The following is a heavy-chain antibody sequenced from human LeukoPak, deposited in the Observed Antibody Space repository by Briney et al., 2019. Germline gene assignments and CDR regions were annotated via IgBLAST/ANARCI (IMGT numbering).Heavy chain of an antibody. Sequence: ASVKVSCKSSGYTFTGYYMHWVRQAPGQGLEWMGWINPNGGGTNYAQKFQGRVTMTRDTSFNTGYMELSSLRSDDTAVYYCARRYHYDTSAYYYGFNHWGQGTLVTVSS. V-gene: IGHV1-2*02. CDR2: INPNGGGT. CDR3: ARRYHYDTSAYYYGFNH. CDR1: GYTFTGYY. J-gene: IGHJ4*02. D-gene: IGHD3-22*01.